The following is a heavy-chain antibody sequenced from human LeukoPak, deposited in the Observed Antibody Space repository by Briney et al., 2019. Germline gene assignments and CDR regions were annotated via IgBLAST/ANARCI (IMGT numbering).Heavy chain of an antibody. V-gene: IGHV4-59*11. J-gene: IGHJ4*02. CDR2: VYYSGNT. Sequence: KPSETLSLTCTVSGDSISSHYWSWIRQPPGKGLEWIGYVYYSGNTNYNPSLKSRVTISVDTSKNQFSLKLSSVTAADAAMYYCARLYYDSSGQYYFDYWGQGTLVTVSS. CDR1: GDSISSHY. CDR3: ARLYYDSSGQYYFDY. D-gene: IGHD3-22*01.